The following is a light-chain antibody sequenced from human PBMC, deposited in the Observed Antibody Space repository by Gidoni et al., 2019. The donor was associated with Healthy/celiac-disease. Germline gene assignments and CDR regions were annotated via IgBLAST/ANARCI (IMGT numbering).Light chain of an antibody. CDR3: RQSYSTPRT. J-gene: IGKJ1*01. CDR2: AAS. Sequence: DIQTTQPPSSPSASVGDRVTITCRASQSIISYLNWYQQKPGEAPKLLIYAASSLQSGVPSRFSGSGSGTDYTLTISSLQPEDFATYYCRQSYSTPRTFGQGTKVEIK. V-gene: IGKV1-39*01. CDR1: QSIISY.